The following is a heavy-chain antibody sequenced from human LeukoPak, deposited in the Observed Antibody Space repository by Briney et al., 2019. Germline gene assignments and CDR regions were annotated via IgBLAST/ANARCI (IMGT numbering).Heavy chain of an antibody. CDR1: GFTFTDYW. V-gene: IGHV3-7*01. J-gene: IGHJ4*02. Sequence: PGGSLRLSCAASGFTFTDYWMTWVCQAPGKGLEWVAHIKQDGGEKYYVDSVKGRFTISRDNAENLVYLLMDSLRAEDTAVYYCARGWNYAFRFDYWGQGTLVTVST. CDR2: IKQDGGEK. D-gene: IGHD1-7*01. CDR3: ARGWNYAFRFDY.